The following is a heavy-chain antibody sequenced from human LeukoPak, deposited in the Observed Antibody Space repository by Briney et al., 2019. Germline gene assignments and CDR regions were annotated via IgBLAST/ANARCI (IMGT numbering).Heavy chain of an antibody. J-gene: IGHJ4*02. Sequence: PGGSLRLSCAASGFTFSSYWMSWVRQAPGKGLEWVANIKRDGSEKYYVDSVKGRFTISRDNAKNSLYLQMNSLRAEDTAVYYCARRGGRGATPFDYWGQGTLVTVSS. V-gene: IGHV3-7*01. CDR3: ARRGGRGATPFDY. D-gene: IGHD1-26*01. CDR2: IKRDGSEK. CDR1: GFTFSSYW.